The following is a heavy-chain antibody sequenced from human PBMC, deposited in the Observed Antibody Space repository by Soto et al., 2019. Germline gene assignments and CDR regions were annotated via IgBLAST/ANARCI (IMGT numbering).Heavy chain of an antibody. D-gene: IGHD6-6*01. V-gene: IGHV4-31*03. CDR1: GGSISSGGYY. CDR3: XRRGQLSDYYYYYGMDV. Sequence: SETLSLTCTVSGGSISSGGYYWSWIRQHPGKGLEWIGYIYYSGSTYYNPSLKSRVTISVDTSKNQFSLKLSSVTAADTAVYYCXRRGQLSDYYYYYGMDVWGQGTTVTVS. CDR2: IYYSGST. J-gene: IGHJ6*02.